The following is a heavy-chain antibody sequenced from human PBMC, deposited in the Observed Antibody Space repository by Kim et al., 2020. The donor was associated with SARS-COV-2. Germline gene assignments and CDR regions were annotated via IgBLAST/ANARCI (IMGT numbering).Heavy chain of an antibody. J-gene: IGHJ6*01. CDR3: ARLSFGYGMDV. Sequence: GESLKISCEASGYKFSTYWIAWVRQTPGKGLEWMGKIDPSDSEIKYNSSFEGHVSFSADKSMRVAYLHWTSLKASDSGLYFCARLSFGYGMDVRGQGTTVIVSS. CDR2: IDPSDSEI. CDR1: GYKFSTYW. D-gene: IGHD3-3*01. V-gene: IGHV5-10-1*01.